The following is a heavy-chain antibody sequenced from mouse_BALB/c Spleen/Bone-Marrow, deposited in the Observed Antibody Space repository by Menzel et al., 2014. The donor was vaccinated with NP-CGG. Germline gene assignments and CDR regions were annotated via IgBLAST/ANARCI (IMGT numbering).Heavy chain of an antibody. CDR3: ARSMDY. CDR1: GYTFSSYR. V-gene: IGHV1-9*01. Sequence: VKLQESGAELMKPGASVKISCKATGYTFSSYRIEWVKQRPGHGLEWIGEILPGSGGTNYNEKFKGKATFTADTSSNTAYMQLNSLTSEDSAVYYCARSMDYWGQGTSVTVSS. J-gene: IGHJ4*01. CDR2: ILPGSGGT.